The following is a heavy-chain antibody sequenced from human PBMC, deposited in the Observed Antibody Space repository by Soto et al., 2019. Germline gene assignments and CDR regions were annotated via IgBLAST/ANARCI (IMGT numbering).Heavy chain of an antibody. CDR2: INHSGST. J-gene: IGHJ4*02. V-gene: IGHV4-34*01. CDR1: VGSFSGYY. CDR3: ASRYS. Sequence: SETLSLTCAVYVGSFSGYYWSWIRQPPGKGLEWIGEINHSGSTNYNPSLKSRVTISVDTSKNQFSLKLSSVTAADTAVYYCASRYSWGQGTLVTVS. D-gene: IGHD3-16*02.